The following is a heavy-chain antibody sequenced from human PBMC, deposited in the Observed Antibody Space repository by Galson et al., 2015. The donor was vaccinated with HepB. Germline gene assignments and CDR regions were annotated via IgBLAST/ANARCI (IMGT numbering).Heavy chain of an antibody. J-gene: IGHJ4*02. D-gene: IGHD3-22*01. Sequence: ETLSLTCTVSGGSISSYYWSWIRQPPGKGLEWIGYIYYSGSTNYNPSLKSRVTISVDTSKNQFSLKLSSVTAADTAVYYCARRGYYYDSSGYRQYFDYWGQGTLVTVSS. V-gene: IGHV4-59*08. CDR1: GGSISSYY. CDR3: ARRGYYYDSSGYRQYFDY. CDR2: IYYSGST.